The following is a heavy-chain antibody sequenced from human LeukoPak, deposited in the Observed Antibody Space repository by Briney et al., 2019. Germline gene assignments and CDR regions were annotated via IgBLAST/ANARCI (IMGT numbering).Heavy chain of an antibody. CDR2: ISGTSTYI. D-gene: IGHD4-17*01. V-gene: IGHV3-21*04. CDR1: GFTFDKYF. CDR3: AKDPNGDYVGAFDS. J-gene: IGHJ3*02. Sequence: GGSLRLSCATSGFTFDKYFIHWVRQAPGKGLDWVSSISGTSTYIDYADSVKGRFTISRDNAKNSLYLQMNGLRVEDTAVYYCAKDPNGDYVGAFDSWGQGTMVTVSS.